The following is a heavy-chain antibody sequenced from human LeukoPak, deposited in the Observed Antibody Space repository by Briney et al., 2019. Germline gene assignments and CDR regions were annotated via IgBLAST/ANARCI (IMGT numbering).Heavy chain of an antibody. D-gene: IGHD2-2*01. CDR1: GGIFSSYA. CDR2: IIPIFGTA. Sequence: GASVKVSCKASGGIFSSYAISWVRQAPGQGGECMGGIIPIFGTANSAQKFQVRVTITADESTSTASMELSSRRSEDTAVYYCARKRGRYCSSTSCYSVHGNWFDPWGQGTLVTVSS. CDR3: ARKRGRYCSSTSCYSVHGNWFDP. V-gene: IGHV1-69*01. J-gene: IGHJ5*02.